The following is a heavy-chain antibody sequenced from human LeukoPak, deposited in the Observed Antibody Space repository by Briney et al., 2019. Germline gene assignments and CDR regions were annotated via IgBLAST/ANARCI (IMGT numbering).Heavy chain of an antibody. J-gene: IGHJ6*02. D-gene: IGHD6-13*01. CDR1: GGSISSSSYC. CDR2: IYYSVSP. Sequence: SETLSLTCTVSGGSISSSSYCWGRMRQPPGKGLERIVSIYYSVSPYYYPSLKSRVTISVDTSKNQFSLKLSSLTAADTAVYYCARDRGSSRNNYYYGMDVWGQGTRSPSP. CDR3: ARDRGSSRNNYYYGMDV. V-gene: IGHV4-39*07.